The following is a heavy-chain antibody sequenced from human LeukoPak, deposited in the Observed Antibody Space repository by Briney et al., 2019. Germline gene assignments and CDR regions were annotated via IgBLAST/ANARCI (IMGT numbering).Heavy chain of an antibody. V-gene: IGHV3-43*02. Sequence: GGSLRLSCAASGFTFDCYAMHWVRQAPGKGLEWVSLISRDGGSTYYADSVKGRFTISRDNSKNSLYLQMNSLRTEDTALYYCAKDIGEQWFFDYWGQGTLVTVSP. CDR1: GFTFDCYA. D-gene: IGHD3-10*01. J-gene: IGHJ4*02. CDR2: ISRDGGST. CDR3: AKDIGEQWFFDY.